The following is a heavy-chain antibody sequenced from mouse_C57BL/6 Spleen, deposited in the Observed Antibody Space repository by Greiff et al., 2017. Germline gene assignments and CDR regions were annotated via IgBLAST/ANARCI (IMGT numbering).Heavy chain of an antibody. J-gene: IGHJ3*01. CDR1: GYTFTEYT. D-gene: IGHD3-2*02. CDR3: ARQDNSGYRFAY. Sequence: QVQLQESGAELVKPGASVKLSCKASGYTFTEYTIHWVKLRSGQGLEWIGWFYPGSGSINYNEKVKDKATLTADKSSSTVYMELSRLTSEDSAVYFCARQDNSGYRFAYWGQGTLVTVSA. CDR2: FYPGSGSI. V-gene: IGHV1-62-2*01.